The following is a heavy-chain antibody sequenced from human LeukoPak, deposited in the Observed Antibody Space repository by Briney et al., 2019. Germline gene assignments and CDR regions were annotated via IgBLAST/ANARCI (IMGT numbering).Heavy chain of an antibody. CDR1: GYTLTELS. CDR3: ARGIRIAVAGYYYYGMDV. V-gene: IGHV1-24*01. CDR2: FDPEDGET. Sequence: ASVKVSCKVSGYTLTELSMHWVRQAPGKGLEWMGGFDPEDGETIYAQKFQGRVTMTEDTSTDTAYMELSSLRSEDTAVYYCARGIRIAVAGYYYYGMDVWGQGTTVTVSS. D-gene: IGHD6-19*01. J-gene: IGHJ6*02.